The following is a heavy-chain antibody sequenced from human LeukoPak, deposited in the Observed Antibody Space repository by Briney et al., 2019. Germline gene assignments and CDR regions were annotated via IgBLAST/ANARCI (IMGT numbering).Heavy chain of an antibody. J-gene: IGHJ1*01. D-gene: IGHD3-10*01. CDR3: ARDLGLLWFGDPIGGYFQH. V-gene: IGHV1-3*01. Sequence: ASVKVSCKASGYTFTSYAMHWVRQAPGQRLEWMGWINAGNGSTKYSQKFQGRVTITRDTSASTAYMELSSLRSEDTAVYYCARDLGLLWFGDPIGGYFQHWGQGTLVTVSS. CDR1: GYTFTSYA. CDR2: INAGNGST.